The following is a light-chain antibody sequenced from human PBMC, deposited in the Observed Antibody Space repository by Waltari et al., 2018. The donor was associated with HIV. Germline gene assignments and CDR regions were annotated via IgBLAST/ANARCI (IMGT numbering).Light chain of an antibody. J-gene: IGLJ1*01. Sequence: QSALTQPASVSGSPGQSITISCTGTSSDVGSYNLVSWYQQHPGKAPKVMIYGGSKRPSGVSNRFSGSNSGNTATLTISGTQAMDEAGYYCQAWDSSTGVFGTGTKVTVL. CDR2: GGS. CDR1: SSDVGSYNL. CDR3: QAWDSSTGV. V-gene: IGLV2-14*02.